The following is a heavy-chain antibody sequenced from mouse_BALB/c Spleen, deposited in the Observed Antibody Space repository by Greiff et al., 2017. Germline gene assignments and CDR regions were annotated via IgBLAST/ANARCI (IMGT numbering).Heavy chain of an antibody. Sequence: EVQLQQSGPGLVKPSQSLSLTCTVTGYSITSDYAWNWIRQFPGNKLEWMGYISYSGSTSYNPSLKSRISITRDTSKNQFFLQLNSVTTEDTATYYCARGTYYGSKGAMDYWGQGTSVTVSS. J-gene: IGHJ4*01. V-gene: IGHV3-2*02. D-gene: IGHD1-1*01. CDR2: ISYSGST. CDR1: GYSITSDYA. CDR3: ARGTYYGSKGAMDY.